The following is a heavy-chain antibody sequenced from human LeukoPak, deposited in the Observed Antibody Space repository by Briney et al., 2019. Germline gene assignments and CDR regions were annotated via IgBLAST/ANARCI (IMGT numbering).Heavy chain of an antibody. CDR2: MNPNSGNT. CDR3: ARDGPVP. CDR1: GYTFTTLD. V-gene: IGHV1-8*03. J-gene: IGHJ5*02. Sequence: ASVKVSCKASGYTFTTLDINWVRQATGQGLEWMGWMNPNSGNTGYAQKFQGRVTITRDTSTSTAYMELSSLRSEDTAVYYCARDGPVPWGQGTLVTVSS.